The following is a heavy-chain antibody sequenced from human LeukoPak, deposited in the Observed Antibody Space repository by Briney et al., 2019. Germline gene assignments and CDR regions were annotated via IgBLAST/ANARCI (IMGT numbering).Heavy chain of an antibody. CDR3: ATADCSSSTCYLRRSWFDP. J-gene: IGHJ5*02. V-gene: IGHV3-21*01. Sequence: GGSLRLSCAASGFTLSYFDMNWVRQAPGKGLEWVSSISTSSRYIYYKDSVRGRFTISRDDAKNSLHLEMNSLRAEDTAVYYCATADCSSSTCYLRRSWFDPWGQGTLVTVSS. CDR2: ISTSSRYI. D-gene: IGHD2-2*01. CDR1: GFTLSYFD.